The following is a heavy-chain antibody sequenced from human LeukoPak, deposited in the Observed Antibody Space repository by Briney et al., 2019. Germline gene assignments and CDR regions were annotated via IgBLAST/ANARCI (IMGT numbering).Heavy chain of an antibody. D-gene: IGHD3-22*01. CDR2: ISGSGGST. V-gene: IGHV3-23*01. J-gene: IGHJ4*02. CDR1: GFTFSNYA. Sequence: GGSLRLSCAASGFTFSNYAMRWVRQAPGKGLEWVSAISGSGGSTYYADSVKGRFTISRDNSKNTLYLQMNSLRAEDTAVYYCAKDLGSGYYNMRVDYWGQGTLVTVSS. CDR3: AKDLGSGYYNMRVDY.